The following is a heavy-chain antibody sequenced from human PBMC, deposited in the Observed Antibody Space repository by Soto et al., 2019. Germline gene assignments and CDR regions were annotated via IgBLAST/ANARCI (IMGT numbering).Heavy chain of an antibody. CDR1: GFTSDDYA. D-gene: IGHD3-16*01. V-gene: IGHV3-9*02. Sequence: EVTLVESGGGLVQPGRSLRLSCVASGFTSDDYAMHWVRQAPGKGLEWVAGIYWNSNRIDYGDSVKGRFTISRDNAEKSLYLQMNSLSPEDTAMYFCLKDVMPGGADCWGQGTLVTVSS. CDR3: LKDVMPGGADC. CDR2: IYWNSNRI. J-gene: IGHJ4*02.